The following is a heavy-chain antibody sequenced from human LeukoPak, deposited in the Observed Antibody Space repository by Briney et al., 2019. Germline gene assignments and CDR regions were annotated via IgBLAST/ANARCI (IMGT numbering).Heavy chain of an antibody. D-gene: IGHD1-14*01. V-gene: IGHV3-23*01. CDR3: AKGPRRFSPAAY. Sequence: PSETLSLTCSVSGDSITATSYYWAWIRQPPGKGLEWVSSFSAIGEITYYAASVKGRFTISRDTSKSTLYLQMNNLRAEDTAVYFCAKGPRRFSPAAYWGQGTLVTVSS. CDR1: GDSITATSYY. J-gene: IGHJ4*02. CDR2: FSAIGEIT.